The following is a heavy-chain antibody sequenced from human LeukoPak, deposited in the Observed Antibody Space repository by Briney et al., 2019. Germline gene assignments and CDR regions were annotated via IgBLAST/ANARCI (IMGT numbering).Heavy chain of an antibody. D-gene: IGHD6-19*01. Sequence: GGSLRLSCAASGFTFSSYAMSWVRQAPGKGLEWVSAISGSGGSTYYADSVKGRFTISRDNSKDTLYLQMNSLRAEDTAVYYCARRQIAVAGSGHAFDIWGQGTMVTVSS. V-gene: IGHV3-23*01. CDR3: ARRQIAVAGSGHAFDI. CDR1: GFTFSSYA. CDR2: ISGSGGST. J-gene: IGHJ3*02.